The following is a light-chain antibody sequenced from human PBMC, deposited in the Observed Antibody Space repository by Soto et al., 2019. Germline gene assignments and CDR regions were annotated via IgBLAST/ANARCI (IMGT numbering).Light chain of an antibody. CDR2: EVS. J-gene: IGLJ1*01. CDR1: SSDVGGYKH. V-gene: IGLV2-14*01. Sequence: QSVLTQPASVSGSPGQSITISCTGTSSDVGGYKHVSWYQHHPGKAPKLMIYEVSNRPSGVSDRFSGSKSGYSASLTISGRQADDEADYYCNSQSSTGIRVFGTGTKVTVL. CDR3: NSQSSTGIRV.